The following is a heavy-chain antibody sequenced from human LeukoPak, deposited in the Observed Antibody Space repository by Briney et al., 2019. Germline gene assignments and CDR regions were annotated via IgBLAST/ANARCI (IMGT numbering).Heavy chain of an antibody. D-gene: IGHD6-13*01. Sequence: PGRSLRLSCAASGFTFSSYGMHWVRQAPGKGLEWVAVIWYDGSSKYYADSVKGRFTISRDSSKNTLYLQMNSLRAEDTAVYYCAKARIDSSSWYSWFDPWGQGTLVTVSS. CDR1: GFTFSSYG. CDR3: AKARIDSSSWYSWFDP. CDR2: IWYDGSSK. J-gene: IGHJ5*02. V-gene: IGHV3-33*06.